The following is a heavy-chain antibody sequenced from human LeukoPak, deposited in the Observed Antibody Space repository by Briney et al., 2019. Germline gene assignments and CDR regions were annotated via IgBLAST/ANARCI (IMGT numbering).Heavy chain of an antibody. CDR3: AKVWRVAVAASPFDY. CDR2: ISGSGGST. J-gene: IGHJ4*02. CDR1: GFTFSSYA. Sequence: GGSLRLSCAASGFTFSSYAMSWVRQAPGKGLEWVSAISGSGGSTYYADSVKGRFTISRDNSKNTLYLQMNSLRAEDTAVYYCAKVWRVAVAASPFDYRGQGTLVTVSS. D-gene: IGHD6-19*01. V-gene: IGHV3-23*01.